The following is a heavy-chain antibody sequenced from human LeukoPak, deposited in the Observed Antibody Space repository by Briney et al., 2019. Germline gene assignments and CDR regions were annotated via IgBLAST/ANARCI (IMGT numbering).Heavy chain of an antibody. CDR3: ARHRPNEWEPAGIFDY. Sequence: SETLSLTCAVYGGSFSGYYWSRIRQPPGKGLEWIGEINHSGSTYYNPSLKTRVTISVDTSKNQFSLKLSSVTAADTAVYYCARHRPNEWEPAGIFDYWGQGTLVTVSS. CDR1: GGSFSGYY. J-gene: IGHJ4*02. V-gene: IGHV4-34*01. D-gene: IGHD1-26*01. CDR2: INHSGST.